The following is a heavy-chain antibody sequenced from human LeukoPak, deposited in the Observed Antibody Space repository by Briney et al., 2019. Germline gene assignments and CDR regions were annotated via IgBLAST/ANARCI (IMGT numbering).Heavy chain of an antibody. CDR2: ISYDGSNK. CDR1: GFTFSSYA. V-gene: IGHV3-30-3*01. J-gene: IGHJ6*02. Sequence: GGSLRLSCAASGFTFSSYAMHWVRQAPGKGLEWVAVISYDGSNKYYADSVKGRFTISRDSSKNTLYLQMNSLRAEDTAVYYCVRDPRRYYGSGSYDYYYGMDVWGQGTTVTVSS. D-gene: IGHD3-10*01. CDR3: VRDPRRYYGSGSYDYYYGMDV.